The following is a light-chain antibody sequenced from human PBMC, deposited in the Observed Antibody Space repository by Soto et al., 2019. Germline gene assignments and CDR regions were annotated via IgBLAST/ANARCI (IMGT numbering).Light chain of an antibody. CDR3: QHYETYPIT. Sequence: DIRMTQSPSTLSASVGDRVTITCRASQSIRNWLAWYQQKPGKAPKLLIYDASSLESGVPSRFSGSASVTEFTLPISSLQPDDFATYYCQHYETYPITFGQGTRLEI. V-gene: IGKV1-5*01. CDR1: QSIRNW. CDR2: DAS. J-gene: IGKJ5*01.